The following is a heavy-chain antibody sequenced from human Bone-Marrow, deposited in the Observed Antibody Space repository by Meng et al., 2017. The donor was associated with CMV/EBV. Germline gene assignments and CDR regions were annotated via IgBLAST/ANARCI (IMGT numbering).Heavy chain of an antibody. CDR1: GFTFSNAW. V-gene: IGHV3-15*01. Sequence: GESLKISCAASGFTFSNAWMSWVRQAPGKGLEWVGRIKSKNDGGTTDYAAPVKGRFTISRDDSKNTLYLQMNSLKTEDTAVYYCTTLVGVGATRGGDYWGQGTLVTVSS. CDR2: IKSKNDGGTT. J-gene: IGHJ4*02. CDR3: TTLVGVGATRGGDY. D-gene: IGHD1-26*01.